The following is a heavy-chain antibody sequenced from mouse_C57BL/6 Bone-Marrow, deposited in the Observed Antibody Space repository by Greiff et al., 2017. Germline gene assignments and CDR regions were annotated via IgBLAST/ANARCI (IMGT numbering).Heavy chain of an antibody. Sequence: EVQLVESGGGLVKPGGSLKLSCAASGFTFSDYGMHWVRQAPEKGLEWVAYISSGSSTIYYADTVKGRFTISRDNAKNTLFLQMTSLRSEDTAMYYCARTRQLRLPAWFAYWGQGTLVTVSA. D-gene: IGHD3-2*02. CDR3: ARTRQLRLPAWFAY. V-gene: IGHV5-17*01. CDR2: ISSGSSTI. CDR1: GFTFSDYG. J-gene: IGHJ3*01.